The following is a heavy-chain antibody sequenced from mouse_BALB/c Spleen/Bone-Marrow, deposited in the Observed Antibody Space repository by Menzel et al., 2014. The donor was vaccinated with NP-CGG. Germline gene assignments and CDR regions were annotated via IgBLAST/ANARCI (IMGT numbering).Heavy chain of an antibody. CDR2: ISSGGGST. CDR3: ARTTPYAMDY. Sequence: EVMLVESGGGLVKPGGSLKLSCAASGFASSSYDMSWVRQTPEKRLEWVAYISSGGGSTYYPDTVKGRFTISRDNAKNTLYLQMSSLKSEVTAMYYCARTTPYAMDYWGQGTSVTVSS. D-gene: IGHD5-5*01. J-gene: IGHJ4*01. CDR1: GFASSSYD. V-gene: IGHV5-12-1*01.